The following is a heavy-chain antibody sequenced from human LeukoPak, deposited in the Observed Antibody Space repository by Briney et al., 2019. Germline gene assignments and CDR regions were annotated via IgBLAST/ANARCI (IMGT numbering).Heavy chain of an antibody. D-gene: IGHD1-1*01. CDR1: GYTFTSYA. V-gene: IGHV1-3*01. Sequence: AASVKVSCKASGYTFTSYAMHWVRQAPGQRLEWMGWINAGNGNTKYSQKFQGRVTITRDTSASTAYMELSSLRSEDTAVYYCARDGLSTTGTTWVDYYYYGMDVWGKGTTVTVSS. CDR2: INAGNGNT. CDR3: ARDGLSTTGTTWVDYYYYGMDV. J-gene: IGHJ6*04.